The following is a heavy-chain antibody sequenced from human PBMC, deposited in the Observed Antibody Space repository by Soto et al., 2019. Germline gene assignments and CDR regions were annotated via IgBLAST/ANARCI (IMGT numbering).Heavy chain of an antibody. J-gene: IGHJ4*02. CDR3: AKENGYSSSWFEFDY. CDR1: GFTFSSYS. Sequence: PGGSLRLSCAASGFTFSSYSMNWVRQAPGKGLEWVSSISSSSTAIFYGDSVKGRFTISRHDSTNTVFLQMNSLRAEDTAVYYCAKENGYSSSWFEFDYWGQGTLVTVSS. D-gene: IGHD6-13*01. V-gene: IGHV3-21*04. CDR2: ISSSSTAI.